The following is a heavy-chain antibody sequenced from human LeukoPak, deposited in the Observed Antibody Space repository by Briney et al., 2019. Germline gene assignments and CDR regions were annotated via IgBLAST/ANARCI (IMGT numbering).Heavy chain of an antibody. J-gene: IGHJ2*01. CDR2: LYYSGST. D-gene: IGHD3-10*01. CDR3: ARASVSGSYYELGPNWYFDL. Sequence: PSETLSLTCTVSGGSISSSSYYWGWIRQPPGKGLEWIGSLYYSGSTNYNPSLKSRVTISVDTSKNQFSLKLSSVTAADTAVYYCARASVSGSYYELGPNWYFDLWGRGTLVTVSS. CDR1: GGSISSSSYY. V-gene: IGHV4-39*07.